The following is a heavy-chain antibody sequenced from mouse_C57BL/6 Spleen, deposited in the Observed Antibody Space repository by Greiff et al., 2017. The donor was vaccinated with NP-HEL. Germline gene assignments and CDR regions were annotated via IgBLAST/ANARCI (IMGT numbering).Heavy chain of an antibody. J-gene: IGHJ4*01. D-gene: IGHD3-2*02. CDR1: GYAFSSSW. CDR2: IYPGDGDT. V-gene: IGHV1-82*01. Sequence: QVQLQQSGPELVKPGASVKISCKASGYAFSSSWMNWVKQRPGKGLEWIGRIYPGDGDTNYNGKFKGKATLTADKSSSTAYMQLSSLTSEDSAVYCCARHRDSSGYPYAMDYWGQGTSVTVSS. CDR3: ARHRDSSGYPYAMDY.